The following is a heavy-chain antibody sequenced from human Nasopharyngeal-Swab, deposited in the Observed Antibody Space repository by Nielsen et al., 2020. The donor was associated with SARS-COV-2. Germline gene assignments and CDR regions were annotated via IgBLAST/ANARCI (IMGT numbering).Heavy chain of an antibody. Sequence: WVRQAPGQGLEWMGWINTNTGNPTYAQGFTGRFVFSLDTSVSTAYLQISSLKAEDTAVYYCARSRAAPWFDPWGQGTLVTSPQ. V-gene: IGHV7-4-1*02. CDR3: ARSRAAPWFDP. J-gene: IGHJ5*02. D-gene: IGHD6-6*01. CDR2: INTNTGNP.